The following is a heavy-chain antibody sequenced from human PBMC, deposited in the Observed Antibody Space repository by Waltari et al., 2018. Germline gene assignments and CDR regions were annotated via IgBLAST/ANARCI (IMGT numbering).Heavy chain of an antibody. CDR1: GYTFTSYA. V-gene: IGHV1-3*01. Sequence: QVQLVQSGAEVKKPGASVKVSCKASGYTFTSYAMHWVRQAPGQRLGWMGWINAGNGNTKYSQKFQGRVTITSDTSAGTAYMGLSSLRSEDTAWYYCAGDRGGAAPFDYWGQGTLVTVSS. CDR3: AGDRGGAAPFDY. D-gene: IGHD3-16*01. CDR2: INAGNGNT. J-gene: IGHJ4*02.